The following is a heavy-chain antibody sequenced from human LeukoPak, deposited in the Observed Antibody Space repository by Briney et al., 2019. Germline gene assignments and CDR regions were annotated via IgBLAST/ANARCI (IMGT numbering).Heavy chain of an antibody. CDR3: ARYHYYDSSGYYGGYFDY. D-gene: IGHD3-22*01. J-gene: IGHJ4*02. CDR1: GYTFTSYG. CDR2: ISAYNGNT. V-gene: IGHV1-18*01. Sequence: ASVKVSCKASGYTFTSYGISWVRQAPGQGLEWMGWISAYNGNTNYAQKFQGRVTITADESTSTAYMELSSLRSEDTAVYYCARYHYYDSSGYYGGYFDYWGQGTLVTVSS.